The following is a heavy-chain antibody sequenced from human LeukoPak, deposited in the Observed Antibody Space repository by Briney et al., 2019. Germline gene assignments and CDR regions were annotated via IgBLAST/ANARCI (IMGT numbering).Heavy chain of an antibody. CDR1: GYTFTSYD. V-gene: IGHV1-8*01. CDR2: MSPNSGNT. Sequence: ASVKVSCKASGYTFTSYDINWVRQATGQGLEWMGWMSPNSGNTGYAQKFQGRVTMTRNTSISTAYMELSSLRSEDTAVYNCATPSGSYYGSYFDYWGQGTLVTVSS. J-gene: IGHJ4*02. CDR3: ATPSGSYYGSYFDY. D-gene: IGHD1-26*01.